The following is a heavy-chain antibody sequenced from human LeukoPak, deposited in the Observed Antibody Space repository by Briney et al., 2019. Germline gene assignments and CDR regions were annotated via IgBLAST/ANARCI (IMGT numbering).Heavy chain of an antibody. J-gene: IGHJ4*02. Sequence: SETLSLTCTVYGGSFSGSYWTWIRQPPGKGLEWIGEINHSEKTNYNPSLKSRVTISVDKSKNQFSLKLSSATAADTAVYYCARAGWLRRYFDYWGQGTLVTVSS. CDR2: INHSEKT. CDR3: ARAGWLRRYFDY. CDR1: GGSFSGSY. V-gene: IGHV4-34*01. D-gene: IGHD5-24*01.